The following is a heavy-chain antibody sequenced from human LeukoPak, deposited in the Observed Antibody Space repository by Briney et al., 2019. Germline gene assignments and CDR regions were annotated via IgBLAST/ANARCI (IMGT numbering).Heavy chain of an antibody. CDR1: GFTFDDYA. Sequence: GGSLRLSCAASGFTFDDYAMHWVRQAPGKGLEWLSGISGSGKNTYYADSVKGRFIISRDNPKNTVYLQINSLGAEDTAVYYCAKYVFSYGSGSYLAHWGQGTQVTVSS. CDR3: AKYVFSYGSGSYLAH. D-gene: IGHD3-10*01. CDR2: ISGSGKNT. J-gene: IGHJ4*02. V-gene: IGHV3-23*01.